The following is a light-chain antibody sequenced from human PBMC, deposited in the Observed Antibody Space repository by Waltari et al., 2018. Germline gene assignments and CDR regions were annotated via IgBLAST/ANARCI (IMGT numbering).Light chain of an antibody. CDR1: QGISSF. V-gene: IGKV1-9*01. CDR3: QQLSSFPYT. J-gene: IGKJ2*01. CDR2: AAN. Sequence: DIQLTQPPSFLSASVGARVTITCRASQGISSFLAWYQQKPGKAPNLLIFAANTLQSGVPSRFSGSGSGTEFTLTVNSLQPEDFATYYCQQLSSFPYTFGQGTKLEIK.